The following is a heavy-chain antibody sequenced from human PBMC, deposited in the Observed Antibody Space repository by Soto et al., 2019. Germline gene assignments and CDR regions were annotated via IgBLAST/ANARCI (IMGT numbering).Heavy chain of an antibody. D-gene: IGHD3-3*01. V-gene: IGHV3-53*01. CDR1: GFTVSSNY. CDR3: AITGAGYYIV. Sequence: GGSLRLSCAASGFTVSSNYLSWVRQSPGKGLEWVSVIFSADNTHYADSVKGRFTISRDNSKNTVFLQMNSLRAEDTAVYYCAITGAGYYIVWGQGTPVTVSS. J-gene: IGHJ4*02. CDR2: IFSADNT.